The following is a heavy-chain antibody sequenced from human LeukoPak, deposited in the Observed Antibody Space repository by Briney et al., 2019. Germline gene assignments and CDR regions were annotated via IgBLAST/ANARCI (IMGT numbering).Heavy chain of an antibody. D-gene: IGHD3-10*01. CDR3: AKERITMVRGVIGPDAFDI. CDR2: ISGSGGST. Sequence: GALRLSCAASGFTFSSYAMSWVRQAPRKGLEWVSAISGSGGSTYYADSVKGRFTISRDNSKNTLYLQMNSLRAEDTAVYYCAKERITMVRGVIGPDAFDIWGQGTMVTVSS. CDR1: GFTFSSYA. J-gene: IGHJ3*02. V-gene: IGHV3-23*01.